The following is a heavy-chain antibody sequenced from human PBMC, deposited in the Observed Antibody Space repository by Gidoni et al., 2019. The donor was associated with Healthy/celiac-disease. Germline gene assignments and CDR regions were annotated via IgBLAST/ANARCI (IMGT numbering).Heavy chain of an antibody. D-gene: IGHD1-26*01. CDR3: ARDVGSYRHDAFDI. CDR1: GFTFSSYS. J-gene: IGHJ3*02. V-gene: IGHV3-21*01. Sequence: EVQLVESGGGLVKPGGSLRLSCAASGFTFSSYSMNWVRQAPGKGLEWVSSISSSSSYIYYADSVKGRFTISRDNAKNSLYLQMNSLRAEDTAVYYCARDVGSYRHDAFDIWGQGTMVTVSS. CDR2: ISSSSSYI.